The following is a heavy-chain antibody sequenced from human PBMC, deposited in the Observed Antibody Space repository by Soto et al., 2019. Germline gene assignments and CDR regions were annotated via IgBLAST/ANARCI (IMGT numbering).Heavy chain of an antibody. CDR2: ITVGSSHI. CDR1: GFPFSAYN. D-gene: IGHD3-16*01. Sequence: LRLSCTGSGFPFSAYNINWVRQAPGKGLEWVSSITVGSSHIYQPNSMKGRFTISRDDAKNSVYLQIDSLRDEDTALYYCSRSPEVGVRGAYWGQGTLVTVSS. CDR3: SRSPEVGVRGAY. V-gene: IGHV3-21*01. J-gene: IGHJ4*02.